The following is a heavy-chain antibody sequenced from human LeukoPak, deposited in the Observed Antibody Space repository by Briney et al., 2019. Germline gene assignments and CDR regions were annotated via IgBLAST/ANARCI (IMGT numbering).Heavy chain of an antibody. CDR3: ASSWYFGY. V-gene: IGHV3-7*01. CDR1: GFRFSTYW. D-gene: IGHD2-15*01. J-gene: IGHJ4*02. Sequence: GGSLRLSCAASGFRFSTYWMTWVRQLPGKGLEWVANIKQDGSEKYYVDSVKGRFTISRDNAKNSLYLQMNSLRAEDTAVYYCASSWYFGYWGQGTLVTVSS. CDR2: IKQDGSEK.